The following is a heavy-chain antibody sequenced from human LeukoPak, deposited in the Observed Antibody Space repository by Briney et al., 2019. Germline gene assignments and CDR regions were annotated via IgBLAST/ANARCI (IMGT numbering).Heavy chain of an antibody. CDR2: ISGSGGST. CDR1: GFTFSSYA. Sequence: GGSLRLSCAASGFTFSSYAMSLVRQAPGKGLEWVSAISGSGGSTYYADSVKGRFTISRDNSKNTLYLQMNSLRAEDTAVYYCAKDLAVSYEGHYGMDVWGQGTTVTVSS. D-gene: IGHD5-18*01. V-gene: IGHV3-23*01. CDR3: AKDLAVSYEGHYGMDV. J-gene: IGHJ6*02.